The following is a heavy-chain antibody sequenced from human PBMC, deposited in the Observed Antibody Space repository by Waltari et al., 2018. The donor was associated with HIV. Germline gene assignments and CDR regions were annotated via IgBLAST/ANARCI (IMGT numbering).Heavy chain of an antibody. V-gene: IGHV4-34*01. Sequence: QVHLEQWGTGLLRPSETLSLTCAVYGGSFSGYSWSLIRQSPGRGLEWIGEVNHVGRTNYSPSLKGRVTVSVDTSKNQFSLTMRSVTAADTAVYYCARDSAPGLAVDDDDGEFFYYGLDVWGQGTTVTVSS. CDR2: VNHVGRT. D-gene: IGHD6-19*01. J-gene: IGHJ6*01. CDR1: GGSFSGYS. CDR3: ARDSAPGLAVDDDDGEFFYYGLDV.